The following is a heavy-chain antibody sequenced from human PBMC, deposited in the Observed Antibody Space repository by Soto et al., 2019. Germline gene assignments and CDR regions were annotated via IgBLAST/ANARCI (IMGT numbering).Heavy chain of an antibody. V-gene: IGHV3-66*01. J-gene: IGHJ6*03. CDR2: IYSGGST. CDR1: GFTVSSNY. D-gene: IGHD4-17*01. CDR3: ARVHGDYENDPIDYYYYMDV. Sequence: EVQLVESGGGLVQPGGSLRLSCAASGFTVSSNYMSWVRQAPGKGLEWVSVIYSGGSTYYADSVKGRFTISRDNSKNTLYLQMNSLRAEDTAVYYCARVHGDYENDPIDYYYYMDVWGKGTTVTVSS.